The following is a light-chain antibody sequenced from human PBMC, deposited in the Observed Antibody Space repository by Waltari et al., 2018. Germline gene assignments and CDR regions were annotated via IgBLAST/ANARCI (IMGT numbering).Light chain of an antibody. CDR1: VLPKQH. Sequence: SFELTQPPSVSVSPGQTATITRSGAVLPKQHVYWYQQKPGQAPVLLIYKDTERPSGIPERFSGSTSGTGTTVTLTIGGVQAEDEADYYCQSIDVDALTFGGGTKLTVL. CDR2: KDT. CDR3: QSIDVDALT. V-gene: IGLV3-25*03. J-gene: IGLJ2*01.